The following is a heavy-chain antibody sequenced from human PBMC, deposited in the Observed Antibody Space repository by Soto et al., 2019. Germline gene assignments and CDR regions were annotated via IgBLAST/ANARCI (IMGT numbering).Heavy chain of an antibody. J-gene: IGHJ4*02. Sequence: VESLKISCKGSGYSFTSYWISWVRQMPGKGLEWMGRIGPSDSYTNYSPSFQGHVTMSADKSINTAYLQWSSLKASDSAMYYCARHKDFYYDSSGARGQGSLVTVSS. CDR1: GYSFTSYW. CDR3: ARHKDFYYDSSGA. CDR2: IGPSDSYT. D-gene: IGHD3-22*01. V-gene: IGHV5-10-1*01.